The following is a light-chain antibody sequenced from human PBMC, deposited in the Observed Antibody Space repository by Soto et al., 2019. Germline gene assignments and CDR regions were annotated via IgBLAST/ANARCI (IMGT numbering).Light chain of an antibody. CDR1: SSDVGAYDY. CDR2: EVT. V-gene: IGLV2-8*01. Sequence: QSALTQPPSASGSPGQSVTISCTGTSSDVGAYDYVSWYQQHPGKAPKLMIYEVTKRPSGVPNRFSGSKSGNTASLTVSGLQAGDEADYYCSSYAGSSNLGVFGGGTKLTVL. J-gene: IGLJ3*02. CDR3: SSYAGSSNLGV.